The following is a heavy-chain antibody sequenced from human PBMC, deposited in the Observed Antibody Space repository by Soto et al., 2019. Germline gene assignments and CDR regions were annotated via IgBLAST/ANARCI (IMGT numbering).Heavy chain of an antibody. CDR3: AKNRQFRSYYESAGHYDN. J-gene: IGHJ4*02. V-gene: IGHV3-23*01. CDR2: ISGSGGVT. Sequence: EVELLESGGGLVQPGGSLSLSCVASGFTFKNYDMRWIRQAPGKGLEWVSGISGSGGVTYYADSVKGRFTISRDNSKNTLYLQMNSLRAEDTAIYYCAKNRQFRSYYESAGHYDNWGQGTLVTVSS. D-gene: IGHD3-10*01. CDR1: GFTFKNYD.